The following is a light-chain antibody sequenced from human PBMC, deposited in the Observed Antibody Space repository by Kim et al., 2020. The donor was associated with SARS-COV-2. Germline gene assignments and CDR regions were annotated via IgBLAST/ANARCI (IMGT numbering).Light chain of an antibody. CDR2: RTN. Sequence: QAGLTQPPSVSKGLRQTATLTCSGTNHNVGYQGAAWLQQHQGHPPKLLFYRTNNRPSGISERFSASRSGNTASLTITGLQPDDEADYYCSAWDSSLSAVIFVGGTQLTVL. CDR3: SAWDSSLSAVI. J-gene: IGLJ2*01. CDR1: NHNVGYQG. V-gene: IGLV10-54*01.